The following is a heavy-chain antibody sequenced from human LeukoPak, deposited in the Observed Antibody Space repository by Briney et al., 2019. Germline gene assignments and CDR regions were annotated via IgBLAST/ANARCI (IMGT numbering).Heavy chain of an antibody. CDR1: GGSISSSNW. CDR3: ARDYGNDSSGYDY. CDR2: IYHSGST. Sequence: PSETLSLTCTVSGGSISSSNWWSWVRQPPGKGLEWIGEIYHSGSTNYNPSLKSRVTISVDKSKNQFSLKLSSVTAADTAVYYCARDYGNDSSGYDYWGQGTLVTVSS. J-gene: IGHJ4*02. D-gene: IGHD3-22*01. V-gene: IGHV4-4*02.